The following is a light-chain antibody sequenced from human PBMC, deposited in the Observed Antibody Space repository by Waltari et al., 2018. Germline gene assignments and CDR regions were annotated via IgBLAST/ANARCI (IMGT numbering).Light chain of an antibody. J-gene: IGKJ2*01. CDR3: QQSQGVPFT. V-gene: IGKV1-39*01. CDR2: ASS. CDR1: QSISSY. Sequence: DIQMTQSPSSLSASVGDRVTITCRASQSISSYLNWYQQKPGTAPKLLIYASSTLQSGVPSRFTGSGSGTHFTLTISSLQPEDIATYSCQQSQGVPFTFGQGTKVDIK.